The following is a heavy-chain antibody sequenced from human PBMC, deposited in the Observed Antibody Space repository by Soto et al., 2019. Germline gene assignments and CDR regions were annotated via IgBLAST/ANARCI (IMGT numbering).Heavy chain of an antibody. Sequence: GGSLRLSXISSGFTFRTYTMNWVRQAPGKGLEWVSGIRGFSPYTFYAESVGGRFTISRDNAKNSLFLQMDSLRAEDTAVYYCARDRGYDAHDYYYNAMDVWGQGTTVTVSS. CDR3: ARDRGYDAHDYYYNAMDV. J-gene: IGHJ6*02. D-gene: IGHD3-10*01. V-gene: IGHV3-21*01. CDR2: IRGFSPYT. CDR1: GFTFRTYT.